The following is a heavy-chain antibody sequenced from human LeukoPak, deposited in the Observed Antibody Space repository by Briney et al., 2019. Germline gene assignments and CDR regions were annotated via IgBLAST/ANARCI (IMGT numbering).Heavy chain of an antibody. D-gene: IGHD6-19*01. J-gene: IGHJ4*02. Sequence: ASVKVSCKASGGTFSSYAISWVRQAPGQGLEWMGRIIPIFGTANYAQKFQGRVTITTDESTSTAYMELSSLRSEDTAVYCCARGPREYSSGWHFDYWGQGTLVTVSS. CDR2: IIPIFGTA. CDR3: ARGPREYSSGWHFDY. V-gene: IGHV1-69*05. CDR1: GGTFSSYA.